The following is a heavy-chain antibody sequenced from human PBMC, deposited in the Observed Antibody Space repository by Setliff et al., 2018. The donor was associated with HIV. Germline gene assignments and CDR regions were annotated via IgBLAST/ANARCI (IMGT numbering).Heavy chain of an antibody. CDR2: MYAGGGT. CDR3: ARATPGYNYGSRHAFDI. Sequence: SETLSLTCTVSGGSISSGAYYWSWIRQPAGKGLEWIGRMYAGGGTNYNPSLKSRVTISLDRSKNQFSLKLNSVTAADTAVYFCARATPGYNYGSRHAFDIWGQGTKVTVSS. D-gene: IGHD5-18*01. CDR1: GGSISSGAYY. V-gene: IGHV4-61*02. J-gene: IGHJ3*02.